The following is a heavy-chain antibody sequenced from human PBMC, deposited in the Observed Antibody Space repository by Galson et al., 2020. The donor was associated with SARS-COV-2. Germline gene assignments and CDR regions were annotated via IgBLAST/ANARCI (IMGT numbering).Heavy chain of an antibody. V-gene: IGHV3-30*18. CDR2: ISYDGSNK. CDR3: AKDYGDYGGLNY. CDR1: GFTFSSYG. D-gene: IGHD4-17*01. Sequence: QLGESLKISCAASGFTFSSYGMHWVRQAPGKGLEWVAVISYDGSNKYYADSVKGRFTISRDNSKNTLYLQMNSLRAEDTAVYYCAKDYGDYGGLNYWGQGTLVTVSS. J-gene: IGHJ4*02.